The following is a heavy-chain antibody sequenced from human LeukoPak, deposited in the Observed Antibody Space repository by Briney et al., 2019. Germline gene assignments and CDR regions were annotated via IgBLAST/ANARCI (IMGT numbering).Heavy chain of an antibody. V-gene: IGHV4-59*08. J-gene: IGHJ4*02. CDR2: IYYSGST. D-gene: IGHD7-27*01. Sequence: SETLSLTCTVSGGSISSYYWSWIRQPPGKGLEWIGYIYYSGSTNYNPSLKSRVTISVDTSKNQFSLKLSSVTAADTAVYYCARHEEVGWGWGFGYWGQGPLVTVSS. CDR1: GGSISSYY. CDR3: ARHEEVGWGWGFGY.